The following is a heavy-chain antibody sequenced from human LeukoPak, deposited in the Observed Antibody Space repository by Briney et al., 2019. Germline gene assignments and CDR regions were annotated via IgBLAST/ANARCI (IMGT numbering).Heavy chain of an antibody. CDR3: ARHGSYGSGSYFWFDP. Sequence: GESLKISCKASGYKFTNYWIGWVRLMPGKGLEWMGVIYPGDSDTRYSPSFQGQVTISADKSISTAYLQWSSLKASDTAMYYCARHGSYGSGSYFWFDPWGQGTLVTVSS. D-gene: IGHD3-10*01. CDR1: GYKFTNYW. V-gene: IGHV5-51*01. J-gene: IGHJ5*02. CDR2: IYPGDSDT.